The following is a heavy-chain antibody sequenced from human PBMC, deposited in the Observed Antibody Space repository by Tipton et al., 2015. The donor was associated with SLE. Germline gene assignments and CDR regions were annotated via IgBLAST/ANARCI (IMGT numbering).Heavy chain of an antibody. CDR3: ARGGVGGYDYFDH. CDR1: GGSISSDDYY. Sequence: TLSLTCTVSGGSISSDDYYWSWIRQHPGKGLEWIGHITYSGSTYYNPSLKSRVTIFVDTSKNRFSLKLSSATAADTALYYCARGGVGGYDYFDHWGQGTLVTVSS. CDR2: ITYSGST. D-gene: IGHD5-12*01. J-gene: IGHJ4*02. V-gene: IGHV4-31*03.